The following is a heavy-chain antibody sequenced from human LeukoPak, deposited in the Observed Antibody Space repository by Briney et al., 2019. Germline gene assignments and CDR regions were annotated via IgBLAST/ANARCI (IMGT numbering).Heavy chain of an antibody. V-gene: IGHV3-7*01. Sequence: GGSLRLSCAASGLIFSSYWMSWVRQAPGKGLEWVANIKRDGSEKYYVDSVKGRFTISRDNAENSQYLQMNSLRDEDTALYYCARGHYGMEVWGQGTTVTVSS. CDR1: GLIFSSYW. CDR2: IKRDGSEK. CDR3: ARGHYGMEV. J-gene: IGHJ6*02.